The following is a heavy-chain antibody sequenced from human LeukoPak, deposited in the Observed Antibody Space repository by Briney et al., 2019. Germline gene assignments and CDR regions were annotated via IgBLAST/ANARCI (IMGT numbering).Heavy chain of an antibody. CDR3: AKSYGGRQNLDY. CDR1: GFTVSSNY. D-gene: IGHD4-23*01. CDR2: IYSGGST. Sequence: GGSLRLSCAASGFTVSSNYMSWVRQAPGKGLEWVSVIYSGGSTYYADSVKGRFTISRDNSKNTLYLQMNSLRAEDTAVYYCAKSYGGRQNLDYWGQGTLVTVSS. J-gene: IGHJ4*02. V-gene: IGHV3-66*01.